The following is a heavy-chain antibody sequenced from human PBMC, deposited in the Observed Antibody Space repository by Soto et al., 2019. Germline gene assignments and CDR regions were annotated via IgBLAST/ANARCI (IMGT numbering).Heavy chain of an antibody. J-gene: IGHJ4*02. CDR1: GGSITSSGSA. Sequence: QLQLQESGPGLVKPSETLSLTCNASGGSITSSGSAWGWIRQSPGKGREWIGTIDYSGNIYYIPSLMSRITISVDTSKNQISLRLSSVTAADAAVYYCARHIHNQGFEYDFDSWGQGTLVTVSS. CDR2: IDYSGNI. CDR3: ARHIHNQGFEYDFDS. D-gene: IGHD1-1*01. V-gene: IGHV4-39*01.